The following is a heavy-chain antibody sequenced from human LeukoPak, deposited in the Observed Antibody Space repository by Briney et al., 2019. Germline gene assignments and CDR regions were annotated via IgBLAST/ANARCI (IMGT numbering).Heavy chain of an antibody. CDR1: GFTFSSYA. Sequence: QTGGSLRLSCAASGFTFSSYAMSWVRQAPGKGLEWVSAISGSGGSTYYADSVKGRFTISRDNSKNTLYLQMNSLRAEDTAVHYCAKTTHGSSGYYYFGYWGQGTLVTVSS. D-gene: IGHD3-22*01. V-gene: IGHV3-23*01. CDR3: AKTTHGSSGYYYFGY. J-gene: IGHJ4*02. CDR2: ISGSGGST.